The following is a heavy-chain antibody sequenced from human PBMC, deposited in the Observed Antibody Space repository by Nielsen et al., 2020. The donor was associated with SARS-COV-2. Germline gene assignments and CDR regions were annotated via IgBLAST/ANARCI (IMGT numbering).Heavy chain of an antibody. CDR1: GFTFSDYY. J-gene: IGHJ5*02. Sequence: GESLKISCAASGFTFSDYYMIWMRQAPGKGLEWVSYISSIDSNTYYADSVKGRFTISRDNANNSLDLQMNSLRAEDTAVYYCARVGNDFWRGYYTQYNWFDPWGQGTLVTVSS. V-gene: IGHV3-11*04. D-gene: IGHD3-3*01. CDR3: ARVGNDFWRGYYTQYNWFDP. CDR2: ISSIDSNT.